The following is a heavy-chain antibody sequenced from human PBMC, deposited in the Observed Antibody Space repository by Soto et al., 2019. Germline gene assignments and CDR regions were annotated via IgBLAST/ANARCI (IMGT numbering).Heavy chain of an antibody. D-gene: IGHD6-19*01. CDR3: ASWYSSGWDPCLSY. J-gene: IGHJ4*02. Sequence: ASVKVSCKASGGTFSSYAISWVRQAPGQGLEWMGGIIPIFGTANYAQKFQGRVTITADESTSTAYMELSSLRSEDTAVYYCASWYSSGWDPCLSYWGQGTLVTVSS. CDR2: IIPIFGTA. V-gene: IGHV1-69*13. CDR1: GGTFSSYA.